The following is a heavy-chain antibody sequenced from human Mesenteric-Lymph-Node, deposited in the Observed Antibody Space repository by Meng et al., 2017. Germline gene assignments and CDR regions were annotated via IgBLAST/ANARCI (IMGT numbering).Heavy chain of an antibody. D-gene: IGHD3-10*01. Sequence: QVQLKQWGAEVLKPSQTLSLTCVGYGGSLSGYYWSWIRQPQGKGREWMGEAYHNGVTKYSPSLRSRVVISIDTSKNQFSLNLRSVSAADTAMYYCARGGATPMIIKYWGPGTLVTVSS. CDR1: GGSLSGYY. V-gene: IGHV4-34*02. CDR3: ARGGATPMIIKY. J-gene: IGHJ4*02. CDR2: AYHNGVT.